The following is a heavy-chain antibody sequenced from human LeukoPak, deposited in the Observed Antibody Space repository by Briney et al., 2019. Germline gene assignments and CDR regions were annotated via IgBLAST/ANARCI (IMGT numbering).Heavy chain of an antibody. CDR1: GGSFSGYY. J-gene: IGHJ4*02. D-gene: IGHD3-16*01. Sequence: SETLSLTCAVYGGSFSGYYWSWIRQPPGKGLEWIGEINHSGSTNYNPSLKSRVTISVDTSKKQFSLKLSSVTAADTAVYYCARGWPGGYYDYWGQGTLVTVSS. CDR3: ARGWPGGYYDY. CDR2: INHSGST. V-gene: IGHV4-34*01.